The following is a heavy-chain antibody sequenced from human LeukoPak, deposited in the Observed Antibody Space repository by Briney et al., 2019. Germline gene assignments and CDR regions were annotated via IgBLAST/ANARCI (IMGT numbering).Heavy chain of an antibody. J-gene: IGHJ3*02. CDR1: GGSISSYY. D-gene: IGHD3-3*01. CDR2: IYYRGST. Sequence: PSETLSLTCTVSGGSISSYYWSWIRQPPGKGLEWIGYIYYRGSTNYNPSLKSRVTISVDTSKNQFSLKLSSVTAADTAVYYCARDRSITIFGVVHDAFDIWGQGTMVTVSS. CDR3: ARDRSITIFGVVHDAFDI. V-gene: IGHV4-59*01.